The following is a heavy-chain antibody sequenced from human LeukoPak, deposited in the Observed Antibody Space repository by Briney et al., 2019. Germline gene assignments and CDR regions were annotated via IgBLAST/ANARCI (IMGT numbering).Heavy chain of an antibody. D-gene: IGHD3/OR15-3a*01. J-gene: IGHJ6*02. CDR2: IIPILGIA. V-gene: IGHV1-69*04. Sequence: SVKVSCKASGGTFSSYAISWVRQPPGQGLEWMGRIIPILGIANYAQKFQGRVTITADISTSTAYMELSSLRSEDTAVYYCARVGLVLHYYGMDVWGQGTTVTVSS. CDR3: ARVGLVLHYYGMDV. CDR1: GGTFSSYA.